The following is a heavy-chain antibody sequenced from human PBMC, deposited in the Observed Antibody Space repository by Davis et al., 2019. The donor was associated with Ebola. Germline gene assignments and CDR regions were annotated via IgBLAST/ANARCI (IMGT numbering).Heavy chain of an antibody. CDR3: ARIPVVVTYLYSYYGMDV. J-gene: IGHJ6*02. CDR2: INHSGST. D-gene: IGHD2-21*02. V-gene: IGHV4-34*01. Sequence: MPSETLSLTCAVYGGSFSGYYWSWIRQPPGKGLEWIGEINHSGSTNYNPSLKSRVTISVDTSKNQFSLKLSSVTAADTAVYYCARIPVVVTYLYSYYGMDVWGQGTTVTVSS. CDR1: GGSFSGYY.